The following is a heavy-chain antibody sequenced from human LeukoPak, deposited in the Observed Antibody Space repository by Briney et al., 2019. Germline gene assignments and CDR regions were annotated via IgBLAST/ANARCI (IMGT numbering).Heavy chain of an antibody. CDR3: ARERSSSPSRRYYFDY. J-gene: IGHJ4*02. CDR2: INPNSGGT. Sequence: GASVNVSCKASGYTFTGYYMHWVRQAPGQGLEWMGWINPNSGGTNYAQKFQGRVTMTRNTSISTAYMELSRLRSDDTAVYYCARERSSSPSRRYYFDYWGQGTLVTVSS. D-gene: IGHD6-6*01. V-gene: IGHV1-2*02. CDR1: GYTFTGYY.